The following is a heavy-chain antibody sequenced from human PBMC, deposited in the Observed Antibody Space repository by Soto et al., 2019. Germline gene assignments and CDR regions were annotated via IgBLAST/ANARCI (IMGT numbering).Heavy chain of an antibody. D-gene: IGHD3-9*01. V-gene: IGHV5-51*01. CDR3: ATTQGDYDILTGYSPAVGYGMDV. J-gene: IGHJ6*02. CDR1: GYSFTSYW. CDR2: IYPGDSDT. Sequence: GESLKISCKGSGYSFTSYWIGWVRQMPGKGLEWMGIIYPGDSDTRYSPSFQGQVTISADKSISTAYLQWSSLKASDTAMYYCATTQGDYDILTGYSPAVGYGMDVWGQGTTVTVSS.